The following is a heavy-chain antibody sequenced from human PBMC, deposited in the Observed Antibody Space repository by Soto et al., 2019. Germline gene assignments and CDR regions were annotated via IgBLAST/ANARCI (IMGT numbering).Heavy chain of an antibody. J-gene: IGHJ4*02. CDR2: SRNKANSYTT. D-gene: IGHD6-19*01. V-gene: IGHV3-72*01. CDR1: GFTFSDHY. CDR3: ARGLYSSGWHFDY. Sequence: GSLRLSCAASGFTFSDHYVDWVRQAPGKGLEWVGRSRNKANSYTTEYAASVKGRFTISRDDSKNSVYLQMNSLKTEDTAVYYCARGLYSSGWHFDYWGQGTLVTVSS.